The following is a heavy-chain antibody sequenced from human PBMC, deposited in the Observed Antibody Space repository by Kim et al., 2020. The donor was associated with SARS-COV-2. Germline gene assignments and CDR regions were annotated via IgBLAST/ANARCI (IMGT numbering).Heavy chain of an antibody. Sequence: ASVKVSCKVSGYTLTELSMHWVRQAPGKGLEWMGGFDPEDGETIYVQKFQGRVTMTEDTSTDTAYMELSSLRSEDTAVYYCATDYYGSGSFYKVGRYYYYGMYVWGQGTTVTVSS. CDR1: GYTLTELS. J-gene: IGHJ6*02. V-gene: IGHV1-24*01. CDR3: ATDYYGSGSFYKVGRYYYYGMYV. CDR2: FDPEDGET. D-gene: IGHD3-10*01.